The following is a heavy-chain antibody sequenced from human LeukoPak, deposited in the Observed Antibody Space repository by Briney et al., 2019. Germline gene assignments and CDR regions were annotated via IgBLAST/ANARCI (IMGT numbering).Heavy chain of an antibody. V-gene: IGHV4-34*01. CDR3: ARGRNYYDSSGYYYVH. CDR1: GGSFSGYY. D-gene: IGHD3-22*01. Sequence: PSETLSLTCAVYGGSFSGYYRSWIRQPPGKGLEWIGEINHSGSTNYNPSLKSRVTISVDTSKNQFSLKLSSVTAADTAVYYCARGRNYYDSSGYYYVHWGQGTLVTVSS. J-gene: IGHJ4*02. CDR2: INHSGST.